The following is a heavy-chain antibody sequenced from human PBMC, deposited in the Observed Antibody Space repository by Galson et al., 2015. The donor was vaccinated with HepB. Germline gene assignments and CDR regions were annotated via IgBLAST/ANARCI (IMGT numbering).Heavy chain of an antibody. CDR1: GFTFSIYT. Sequence: SLRLSCAASGFTFSIYTMHWVRQAPGKGLEWVAVISYDGYYKYYADSVKGRFTISRDNSKNTLYLQMNSLRAEDTAVYYCARLAGSQDNYFDYWGQGTLVTVSS. J-gene: IGHJ4*02. CDR3: ARLAGSQDNYFDY. CDR2: ISYDGYYK. D-gene: IGHD2-15*01. V-gene: IGHV3-30-3*01.